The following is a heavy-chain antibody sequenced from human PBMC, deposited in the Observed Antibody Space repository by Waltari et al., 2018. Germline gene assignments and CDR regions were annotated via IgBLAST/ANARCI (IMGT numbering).Heavy chain of an antibody. CDR1: GYSISSGYY. D-gene: IGHD1-1*01. J-gene: IGHJ4*02. V-gene: IGHV4-38-2*01. CDR2: IYHSGST. Sequence: QVQLQESGPGLVKPSETLSLTCAVSGYSISSGYYWGWIRQPPGKGLEWIGSIYHSGSTYYNPSLNSRVTISVDTSKNQFSLKLSSVTAADTAVYYCVVDYWRWGQGTLVTVSS. CDR3: VVDYWR.